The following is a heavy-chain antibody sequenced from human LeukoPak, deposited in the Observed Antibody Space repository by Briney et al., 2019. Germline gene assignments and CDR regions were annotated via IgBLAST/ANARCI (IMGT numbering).Heavy chain of an antibody. D-gene: IGHD1-26*01. CDR2: IYYSGST. CDR1: GGSISSVSYY. V-gene: IGHV4-39*01. Sequence: SETLSLTCTVSGGSISSVSYYWGWIRQPPGKGLEWIGSIYYSGSTFYNPTLKSRVTISVDTSKSQFSLKMTSVTAADTAVYYCARQGSGGRAFDIWGQGTMVTVSS. CDR3: ARQGSGGRAFDI. J-gene: IGHJ3*02.